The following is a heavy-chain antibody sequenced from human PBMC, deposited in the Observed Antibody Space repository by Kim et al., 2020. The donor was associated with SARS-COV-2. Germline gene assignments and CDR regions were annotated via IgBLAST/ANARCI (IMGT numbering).Heavy chain of an antibody. D-gene: IGHD3-10*01. Sequence: SETLSLTCAVYGGSFSGYYWSWIRQPPGKGLEWIGEINHSGSTNYNPSLKSRVTISVDTSKNQFSLKLSSVTAADTAVYYCARGTTMVRGVMITPRYSGMDVWGQGTTVTVSS. CDR1: GGSFSGYY. J-gene: IGHJ6*02. V-gene: IGHV4-34*01. CDR3: ARGTTMVRGVMITPRYSGMDV. CDR2: INHSGST.